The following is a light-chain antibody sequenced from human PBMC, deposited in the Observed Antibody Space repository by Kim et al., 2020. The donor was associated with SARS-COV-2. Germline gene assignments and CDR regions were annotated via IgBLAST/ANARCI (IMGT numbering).Light chain of an antibody. Sequence: PRDRASLSCRSSHSVSSSNLAWYQHKPGQAPRLLIYGASSRATGIPARFSGSGSRTDFTLTITRLEPDDVAVYYCQQYGSSPLTFGGGTKVDIK. J-gene: IGKJ4*01. CDR2: GAS. CDR1: HSVSSSN. V-gene: IGKV3-20*01. CDR3: QQYGSSPLT.